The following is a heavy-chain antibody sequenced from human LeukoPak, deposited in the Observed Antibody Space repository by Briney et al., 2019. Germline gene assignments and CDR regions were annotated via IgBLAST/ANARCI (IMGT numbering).Heavy chain of an antibody. CDR1: GGSISSYY. CDR3: ARVSYYDFWSGYSYYFDY. CDR2: IYYSGST. V-gene: IGHV4-59*01. J-gene: IGHJ4*02. Sequence: SETLSLTCTVSGGSISSYYWSWIRQPPGKGLEWIGYIYYSGSTNYNPSLKSRVTISVDTSKNQFSLKLSSVTAADTAVYYCARVSYYDFWSGYSYYFDYWGQGTLVTVSS. D-gene: IGHD3-3*01.